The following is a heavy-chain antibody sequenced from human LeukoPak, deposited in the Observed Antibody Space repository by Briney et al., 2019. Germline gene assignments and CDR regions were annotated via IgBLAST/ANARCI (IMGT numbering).Heavy chain of an antibody. CDR2: ILYSGIT. CDR3: ARQGPAPFFDY. CDR1: GGSISTDTNY. Sequence: SETLSLTCTVSGGSISTDTNYWAWIRQPPGKALEWIGSILYSGITHCNRSLKSPVTISVDTSQNQFSLKLSSVTAADTAVYYCARQGPAPFFDYWGQGSLLTVSS. V-gene: IGHV4-39*01. J-gene: IGHJ4*02.